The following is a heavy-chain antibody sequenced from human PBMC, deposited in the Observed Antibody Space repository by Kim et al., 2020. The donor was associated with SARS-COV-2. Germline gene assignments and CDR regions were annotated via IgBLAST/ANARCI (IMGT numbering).Heavy chain of an antibody. CDR2: INPDGSAK. CDR1: GFTFSTSY. Sequence: GGSLRLSCEASGFTFSTSYMTWVRRAPGKGLEWVAEINPDGSAKGYVDSVKGRFTISSDNFKNSLYLEMNSLRVEDTAVYYCARDPAYGALDYWGQGTLVTVSS. V-gene: IGHV3-7*03. D-gene: IGHD2-21*01. J-gene: IGHJ4*02. CDR3: ARDPAYGALDY.